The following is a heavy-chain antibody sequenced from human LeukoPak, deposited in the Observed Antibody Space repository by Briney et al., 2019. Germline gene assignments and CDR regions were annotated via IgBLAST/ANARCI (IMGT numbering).Heavy chain of an antibody. CDR2: ISGSGGST. V-gene: IGHV3-23*01. Sequence: GGSLRLSCAASGFTFSSYAMSWVRQAPGKGLEWVSAISGSGGSTYYADSVKGRFTISRDNSKNTLYLQMNSLRAVDTAVYYCAKVRGIQLLNWFDPWGQGTLVTVSS. D-gene: IGHD5-18*01. CDR3: AKVRGIQLLNWFDP. CDR1: GFTFSSYA. J-gene: IGHJ5*02.